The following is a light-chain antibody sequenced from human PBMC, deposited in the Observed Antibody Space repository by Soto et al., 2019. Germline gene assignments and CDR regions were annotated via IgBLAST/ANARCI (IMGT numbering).Light chain of an antibody. Sequence: QSVLTQPASVSGSPGQSITISCTGTSSDVGGYNYVSWYQQHPGKAPKLMIYEVSNRPSGVSNRFSGSKSGNTASLTISGLQAEDEADYYCSSYTSSSTFYVFGIGTKVTV. CDR1: SSDVGGYNY. V-gene: IGLV2-14*01. J-gene: IGLJ1*01. CDR2: EVS. CDR3: SSYTSSSTFYV.